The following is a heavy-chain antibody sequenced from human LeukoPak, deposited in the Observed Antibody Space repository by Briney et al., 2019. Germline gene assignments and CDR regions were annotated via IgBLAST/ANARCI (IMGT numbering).Heavy chain of an antibody. CDR2: ISAYNGNT. CDR3: ARFGELLCIIDY. J-gene: IGHJ4*02. Sequence: ASVKVSCKASGYTFTSYGISWVRQAPGQGIEWMGWISAYNGNTNCAQKLQGRVTMTAETSTSTAYMELRSLRSDDTVVYYCARFGELLCIIDYWGQGTLVTVSS. CDR1: GYTFTSYG. D-gene: IGHD3-10*01. V-gene: IGHV1-18*01.